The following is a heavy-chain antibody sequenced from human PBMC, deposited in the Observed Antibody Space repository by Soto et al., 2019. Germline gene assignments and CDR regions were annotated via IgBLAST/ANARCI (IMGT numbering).Heavy chain of an antibody. CDR1: GGTFSSYA. V-gene: IGHV1-69*01. D-gene: IGHD1-20*01. J-gene: IGHJ6*02. Sequence: QVQLVQSGAEVKKPGSSVKVSCKASGGTFSSYAISWVRQAPGQGLEWMGGIIPIFGTANYAQKFPGRVMITEDESTRTAYMELSSLRSEDTAVYYCAGWEGINWNYDDGMDVWGQGTTVTVSS. CDR2: IIPIFGTA. CDR3: AGWEGINWNYDDGMDV.